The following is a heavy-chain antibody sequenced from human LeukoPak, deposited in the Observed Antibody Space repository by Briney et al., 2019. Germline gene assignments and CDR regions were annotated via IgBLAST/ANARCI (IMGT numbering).Heavy chain of an antibody. CDR1: GNSISSGDYY. J-gene: IGHJ5*02. Sequence: SETLSLTCTVSGNSISSGDYYWSWIRHPPGKGLECIGYIHYSGSSDYNPALKSRVSISVDASKNQFSLKLTSVTAADTAVYFCVSRADWFDPWGPGTLVTVSS. V-gene: IGHV4-30-4*01. CDR3: VSRADWFDP. CDR2: IHYSGSS.